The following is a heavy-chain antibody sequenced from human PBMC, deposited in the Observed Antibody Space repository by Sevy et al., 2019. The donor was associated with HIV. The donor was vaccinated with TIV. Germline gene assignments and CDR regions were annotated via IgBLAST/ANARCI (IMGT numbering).Heavy chain of an antibody. Sequence: GGSLRLSCVASGFAFSTHAMHWVRQAPDKGLEWVAVISYDGTNKNYADSVKDRFTISRDNSKNKLYLQMNSLRADDTAVYYCEREFTGWDLHLDYWGQGTLVTVSS. D-gene: IGHD1-26*01. CDR3: EREFTGWDLHLDY. V-gene: IGHV3-30*04. CDR2: ISYDGTNK. CDR1: GFAFSTHA. J-gene: IGHJ4*02.